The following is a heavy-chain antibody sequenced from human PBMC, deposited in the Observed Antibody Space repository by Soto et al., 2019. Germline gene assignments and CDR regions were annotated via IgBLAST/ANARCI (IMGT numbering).Heavy chain of an antibody. V-gene: IGHV3-23*01. CDR3: AKDWEWEEYYDILTGYQFDY. CDR2: ISGSGGST. J-gene: IGHJ4*02. D-gene: IGHD3-9*01. CDR1: GFTFSSYA. Sequence: GESLKISCAASGFTFSSYAMSWVRQAPGKGLEWVSAISGSGGSTYYADSVEGRLTISRGNSKNTLFLQMNSRRGEDKAVYYCAKDWEWEEYYDILTGYQFDYWGQGTLVTVSS.